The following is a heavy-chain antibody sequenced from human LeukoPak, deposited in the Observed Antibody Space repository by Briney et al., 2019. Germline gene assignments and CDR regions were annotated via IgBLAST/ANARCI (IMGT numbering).Heavy chain of an antibody. CDR2: IWSHGSDK. CDR3: ATELSFCSGGACAY. D-gene: IGHD2-15*01. Sequence: GGSLRLSCAASGFTFSTYGMHWVRQAPGKGLEWVALIWSHGSDKYYVDSVRGRFTISRDNSKNTLYLQMNSLRPEDTAVYYCATELSFCSGGACAYWGQGTLVTVSS. J-gene: IGHJ4*02. CDR1: GFTFSTYG. V-gene: IGHV3-30*02.